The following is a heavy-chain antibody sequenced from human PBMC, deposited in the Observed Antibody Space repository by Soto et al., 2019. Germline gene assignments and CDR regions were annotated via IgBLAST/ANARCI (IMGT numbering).Heavy chain of an antibody. CDR3: ARVTLKAGNWFDP. Sequence: ASVKVSCKASGYTFTDYFIHWVRQAPGQGFEWMGWINPNSRGTNYAQKFQGRVTMTRDTSNSTAYMELRGLRSDDTAVYYCARVTLKAGNWFDPWGQGTLVPSPQ. CDR1: GYTFTDYF. V-gene: IGHV1-2*02. CDR2: INPNSRGT. J-gene: IGHJ5*02.